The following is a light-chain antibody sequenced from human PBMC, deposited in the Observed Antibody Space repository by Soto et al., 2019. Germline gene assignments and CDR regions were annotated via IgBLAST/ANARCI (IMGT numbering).Light chain of an antibody. CDR1: QSVSSY. CDR2: GAS. Sequence: EIVLTQSPATLSLSPGDRATLSFMASQSVSSYLAWYQPKPGQAPRLLIYGASNRATGIPDRFSGSGSGTDFTLTISSLQPEDFAVYYCQQRDNWPITFGRGTRLEIK. V-gene: IGKV3-11*01. CDR3: QQRDNWPIT. J-gene: IGKJ5*01.